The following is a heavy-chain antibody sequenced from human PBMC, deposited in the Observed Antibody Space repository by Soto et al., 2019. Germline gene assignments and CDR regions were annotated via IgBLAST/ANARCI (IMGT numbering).Heavy chain of an antibody. V-gene: IGHV4-59*08. D-gene: IGHD3-16*01. CDR1: GGSISSYY. Sequence: SETLSLTCTVSGGSISSYYWSWIRQPPGKGLEWIGYIYYSGSTNYNPSLKSRVTISVDTSKNQFSLKLSSVTAADTAVYYCARGGGVYDFTYNWFDPWGQGTLVTVSS. CDR3: ARGGGVYDFTYNWFDP. J-gene: IGHJ5*02. CDR2: IYYSGST.